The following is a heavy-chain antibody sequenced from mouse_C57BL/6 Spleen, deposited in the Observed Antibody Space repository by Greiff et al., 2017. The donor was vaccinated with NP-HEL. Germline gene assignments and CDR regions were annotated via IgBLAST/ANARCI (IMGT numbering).Heavy chain of an antibody. D-gene: IGHD1-1*01. CDR1: GYAFTNYL. CDR2: INPGSGGT. J-gene: IGHJ2*01. Sequence: VQLQQSGAELVRPGTSVKVSCKASGYAFTNYLIEWVKQRPGQGLEWIGVINPGSGGTNYNEKFKGKATLTADKSSSTAYMQLSSLTSEDSAVYCCARGTTYYGRRIYFDYWGQGTTLTVSS. V-gene: IGHV1-54*01. CDR3: ARGTTYYGRRIYFDY.